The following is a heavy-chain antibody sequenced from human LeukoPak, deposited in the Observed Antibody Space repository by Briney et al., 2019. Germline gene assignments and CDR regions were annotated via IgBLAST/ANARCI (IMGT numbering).Heavy chain of an antibody. CDR2: IYPGDSDT. CDR3: ARSCTSTSCYLTDAFDI. CDR1: GYSFTSYW. J-gene: IGHJ3*02. Sequence: GESLKISCKGSGYSFTSYWIGWVRQMPGKGLGWMGIIYPGDSDTRYSPSFQGQITISADKSISTAYPQWSSLKASDTAMYYCARSCTSTSCYLTDAFDIWGQGTMVTVSS. V-gene: IGHV5-51*01. D-gene: IGHD2-2*01.